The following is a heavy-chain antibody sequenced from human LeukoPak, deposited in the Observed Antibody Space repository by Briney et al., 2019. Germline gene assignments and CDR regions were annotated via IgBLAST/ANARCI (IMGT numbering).Heavy chain of an antibody. CDR2: ISGSGGTT. V-gene: IGHV3-23*01. D-gene: IGHD2-8*01. CDR3: AKDSNGGPPHWFDP. Sequence: GGSLRLSCAASGFTFRTYAMTWVRQAPGKGLEWVSTISGSGGTTYYSDSVKGRFTISRDNSKNTLYLQMNSLRAEDTAVYYCAKDSNGGPPHWFDPWGQGTLVTVSS. J-gene: IGHJ5*02. CDR1: GFTFRTYA.